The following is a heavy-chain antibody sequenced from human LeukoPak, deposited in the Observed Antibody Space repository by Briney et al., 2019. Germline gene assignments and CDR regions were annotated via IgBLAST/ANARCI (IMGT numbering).Heavy chain of an antibody. CDR3: TSDPTNSDYGDYGEDDMNAFDI. CDR1: GFTFSRYA. V-gene: IGHV3-15*01. J-gene: IGHJ3*02. CDR2: IKSKTDGGTT. Sequence: GGSLRLSCAASGFTFSRYAMSWVRQAPGKGLEWVGRIKSKTDGGTTDYAAPVKGRFTISRDDSKNTLYLQMNSLKTEDTAVYYCTSDPTNSDYGDYGEDDMNAFDIWGQGTMVTVSS. D-gene: IGHD4-17*01.